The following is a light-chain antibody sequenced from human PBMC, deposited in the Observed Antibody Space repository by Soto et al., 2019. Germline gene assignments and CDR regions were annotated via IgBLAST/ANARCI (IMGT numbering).Light chain of an antibody. Sequence: IHITQSPSCLSASVGDRVTFTCQASLAIKNHLNWYQLKPGTAPKLLIYDASNLETGVPSRFSGSGSGTDFTFTISSLQPEDIATYYCQQYDNRPPNFGPGTKVDIK. V-gene: IGKV1-33*01. CDR1: LAIKNH. J-gene: IGKJ3*01. CDR2: DAS. CDR3: QQYDNRPPN.